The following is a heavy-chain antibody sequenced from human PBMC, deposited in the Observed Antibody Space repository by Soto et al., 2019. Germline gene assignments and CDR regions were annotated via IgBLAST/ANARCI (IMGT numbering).Heavy chain of an antibody. CDR3: AHRLPGPSGYDV. J-gene: IGHJ6*02. Sequence: QITLKESGPTLVKSTQTLTLTCTFSGFSLTSGVVGVGWIRQPPGEALEWLALIYWNDEQYYNPSLRNRLTITRDTSNNQVVITMTNMDPVDTDTYYCAHRLPGPSGYDVWGQGTTVTVSS. V-gene: IGHV2-5*01. CDR2: IYWNDEQ. D-gene: IGHD6-13*01. CDR1: GFSLTSGVVG.